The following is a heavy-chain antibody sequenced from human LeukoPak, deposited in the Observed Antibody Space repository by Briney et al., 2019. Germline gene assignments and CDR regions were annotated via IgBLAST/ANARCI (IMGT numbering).Heavy chain of an antibody. V-gene: IGHV3-7*01. D-gene: IGHD3-16*02. CDR3: AASASGYVWWSYRPSHFDY. CDR2: IKQDGSDK. Sequence: GGPLRLSCAASGFTFSSYWMSWVRQAPGKGLEWVANIKQDGSDKYYVDSVKGRFTISRDNGKDSLYLQMNSLRAEHMAVYYCAASASGYVWWSYRPSHFDYWGEGTLVTVSS. CDR1: GFTFSSYW. J-gene: IGHJ4*02.